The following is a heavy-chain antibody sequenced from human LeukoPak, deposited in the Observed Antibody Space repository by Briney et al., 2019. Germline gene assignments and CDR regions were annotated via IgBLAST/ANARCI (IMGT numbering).Heavy chain of an antibody. V-gene: IGHV1-46*01. CDR1: GYTFTSYY. D-gene: IGHD3-10*01. CDR3: ARAYGSGTYFHPDY. J-gene: IGHJ4*02. CDR2: TNPSDGGT. Sequence: GASVKVSCKASGYTFTSYYIHWVRQAPGQGLEWMGITNPSDGGTTYAQRFQGRVTMTRDMSTSTVYMELSSLRSEDTAVYHCARAYGSGTYFHPDYWGQGTLVTVSS.